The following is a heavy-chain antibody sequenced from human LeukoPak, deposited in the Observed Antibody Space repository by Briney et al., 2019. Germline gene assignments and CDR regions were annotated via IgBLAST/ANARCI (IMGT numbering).Heavy chain of an antibody. CDR1: GGSLRGHF. J-gene: IGHJ4*02. Sequence: SETLSLTCGVYGGSLRGHFWSWIRQPLGKGLEWIGEIKHTGYTNYNPSLKSRVTISVDTSKNQFSLKLSSVTAADPAVYYCARAKGIAAAGTSPFDYWGQGTLVTVSS. CDR2: IKHTGYT. CDR3: ARAKGIAAAGTSPFDY. D-gene: IGHD6-13*01. V-gene: IGHV4-34*01.